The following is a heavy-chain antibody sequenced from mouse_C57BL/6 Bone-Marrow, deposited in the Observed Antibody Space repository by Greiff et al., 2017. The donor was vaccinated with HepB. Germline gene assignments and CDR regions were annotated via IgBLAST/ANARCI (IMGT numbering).Heavy chain of an antibody. D-gene: IGHD2-5*01. CDR1: GFTFTDYY. J-gene: IGHJ4*01. CDR2: IRNKANGYTT. CDR3: ARTYYSNLYAMDY. V-gene: IGHV7-3*01. Sequence: EVQRVESGGGLVQPGGSLSLSCAASGFTFTDYYMSWVRQPPGKALEWLGFIRNKANGYTTEYSASVKGRFTISRDNSQSILYLQMNALRAEDSATYYCARTYYSNLYAMDYWGQGTSVTVSS.